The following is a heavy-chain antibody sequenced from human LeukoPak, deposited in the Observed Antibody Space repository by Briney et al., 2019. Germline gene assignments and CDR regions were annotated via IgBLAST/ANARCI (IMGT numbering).Heavy chain of an antibody. CDR3: ARDFFPIVDSTWYEIGY. CDR2: ISGSGDTT. D-gene: IGHD2-21*01. J-gene: IGHJ4*02. CDR1: GFTFSDYA. V-gene: IGHV3-23*01. Sequence: PGGSLRLSCAASGFTFSDYAMTWVRQAPGKGLEWVSAISGSGDTTYYADSVKGRFTISRDNSKNTLNLQMNSLRAEDTAVYYCARDFFPIVDSTWYEIGYWGQGTLVTVSS.